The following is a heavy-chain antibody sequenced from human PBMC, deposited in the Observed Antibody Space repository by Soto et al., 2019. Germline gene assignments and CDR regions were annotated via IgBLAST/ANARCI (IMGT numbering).Heavy chain of an antibody. Sequence: ASVKVSCKASGYTFTTYAMHWVRQAPGQRLEWMGWINAGNGKTKYSQKFQGRVTITRDTSATTAYMELSSLRSEDTAVYYCARAGDDCSTTTCYMIDYWGQGTLVTVSS. CDR1: GYTFTTYA. CDR3: ARAGDDCSTTTCYMIDY. V-gene: IGHV1-3*01. J-gene: IGHJ4*02. D-gene: IGHD2-2*02. CDR2: INAGNGKT.